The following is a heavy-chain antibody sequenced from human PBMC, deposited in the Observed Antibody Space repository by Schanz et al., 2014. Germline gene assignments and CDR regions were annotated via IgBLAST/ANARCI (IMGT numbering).Heavy chain of an antibody. J-gene: IGHJ3*02. V-gene: IGHV3-74*02. CDR1: GFTFSSHW. CDR3: ARKMKLGVYGGKGHDSLDI. CDR2: INSVGSNT. D-gene: IGHD4-17*01. Sequence: VQLVESGGGVVQPGRSLRLSCAASGFTFSSHWMHWVRQDPGKGLVWVARINSVGSNTDYADSVTGRFTISRDNAKNTLYLQMNPQRAEDTAVYYCARKMKLGVYGGKGHDSLDIWGQGTMVTVSS.